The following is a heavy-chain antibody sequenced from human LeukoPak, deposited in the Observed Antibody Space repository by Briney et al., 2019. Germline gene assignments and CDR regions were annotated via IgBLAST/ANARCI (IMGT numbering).Heavy chain of an antibody. D-gene: IGHD2-2*01. CDR3: ARSRSCSSTSCYYYYGMDV. Sequence: ASVKVSCRASGYTFTSYYMHWVRQAPGQGLEWMGIINPSGGSTSYAQKFQGRVTMTRDTSTSTVYMELSSLRSEDTAVYYCARSRSCSSTSCYYYYGMDVWAKGPRSPSP. J-gene: IGHJ6*02. CDR2: INPSGGST. CDR1: GYTFTSYY. V-gene: IGHV1-46*01.